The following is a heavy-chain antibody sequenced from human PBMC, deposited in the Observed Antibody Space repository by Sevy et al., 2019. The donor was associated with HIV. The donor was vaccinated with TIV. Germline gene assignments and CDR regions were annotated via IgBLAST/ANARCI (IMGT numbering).Heavy chain of an antibody. J-gene: IGHJ4*02. V-gene: IGHV3-23*01. CDR3: AREGCTKPHDY. Sequence: GGSLRLSCAASGFTFSKYSMSWVRQPPGKGLGWVSTLSFGCGEINYADSVKGRFTISRDNPKSSVYLQMNNLRPEDTAVYYCAREGCTKPHDYWGQGTLVTVSS. D-gene: IGHD2-8*01. CDR2: LSFGCGEI. CDR1: GFTFSKYS.